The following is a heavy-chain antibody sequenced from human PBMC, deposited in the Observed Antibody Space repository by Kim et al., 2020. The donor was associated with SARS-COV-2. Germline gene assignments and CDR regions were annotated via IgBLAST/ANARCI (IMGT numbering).Heavy chain of an antibody. V-gene: IGHV1-58*01. CDR2: IVVGSGNT. CDR3: AAADTDYYDSSGSRTTTKFDP. CDR1: GFTFTSSA. D-gene: IGHD3-22*01. J-gene: IGHJ5*02. Sequence: SVKVSCKASGFTFTSSAVQWVRQARGQRLEWIGWIVVGSGNTNYAQKFQERVTITRDMSTSTAYMELSSLRSEDTAVYYCAAADTDYYDSSGSRTTTKFDPWGQGTLVTVSS.